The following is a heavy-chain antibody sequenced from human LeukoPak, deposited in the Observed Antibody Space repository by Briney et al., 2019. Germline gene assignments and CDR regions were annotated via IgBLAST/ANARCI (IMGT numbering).Heavy chain of an antibody. V-gene: IGHV4-34*01. CDR2: INHSGST. CDR3: ARVPGDRTFDI. Sequence: SETLSLTCAVYGGSFSGYYWSWIRQPPGKGLEWIGEINHSGSTIYNPSLKSRVTTSVDTSKNQFSLKLSPVTAADTAVYYCARVPGDRTFDIWGQGTMVTVS. CDR1: GGSFSGYY. J-gene: IGHJ3*02.